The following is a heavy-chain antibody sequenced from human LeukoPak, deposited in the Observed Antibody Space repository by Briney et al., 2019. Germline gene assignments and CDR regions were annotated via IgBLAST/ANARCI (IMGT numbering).Heavy chain of an antibody. CDR3: ARQRDYYGSGSPFDY. CDR1: GYSFTSYW. V-gene: IGHV5-51*01. Sequence: GESLKISCKGSGYSFTSYWIGWVRQMLGKGLEWMGIIYPGDSDPRYSPSFQGQVTISADKSISTAYLQWSSLKASDTAMYYCARQRDYYGSGSPFDYWGQGTLVTVSS. D-gene: IGHD3-10*01. CDR2: IYPGDSDP. J-gene: IGHJ4*02.